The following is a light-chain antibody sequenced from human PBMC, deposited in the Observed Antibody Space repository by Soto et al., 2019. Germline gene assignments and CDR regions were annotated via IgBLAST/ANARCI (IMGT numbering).Light chain of an antibody. CDR1: QSVVNW. J-gene: IGKJ2*01. CDR2: DAS. V-gene: IGKV1-5*01. CDR3: QQYNLDPYT. Sequence: DIQMTQSPSTLSGSIGDRVIITCRASQSVVNWLAWYQQKPGKAPKLLISDASKLESGVPPRFSGVGSGTDFTLTISSLQPDDSATYYCQQYNLDPYTFGQGTQLEIK.